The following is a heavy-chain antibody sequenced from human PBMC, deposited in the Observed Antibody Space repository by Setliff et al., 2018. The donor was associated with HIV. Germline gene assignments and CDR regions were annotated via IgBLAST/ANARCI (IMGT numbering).Heavy chain of an antibody. Sequence: PSETLSLTCNVSGGSLSSHYWSWIRQSPVKGLEWIGTIYNRGRTSNSPSLKSRVTISVDTSKNQLSLILTSVTAADTAVYYCARVGDSRSSYGMDVWGQGTTVTV. CDR1: GGSLSSHY. J-gene: IGHJ6*02. CDR3: ARVGDSRSSYGMDV. V-gene: IGHV4-59*11. CDR2: IYNRGRT. D-gene: IGHD6-6*01.